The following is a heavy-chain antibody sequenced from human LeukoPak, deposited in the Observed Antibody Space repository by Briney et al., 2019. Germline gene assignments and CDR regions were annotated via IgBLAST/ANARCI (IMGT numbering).Heavy chain of an antibody. V-gene: IGHV4-4*02. CDR1: GGSISSSNW. CDR3: ARGGYYGSGNDFRFDP. D-gene: IGHD3-10*01. Sequence: SGTLSLTCAVSGGSISSSNWWSWVRQPPGKGLEWIGEIYHSGSTNYNPSLKSRVTISVDKSKNQFSLKLKSVTAADTAVYYCARGGYYGSGNDFRFDPWGQGTLVTDSS. J-gene: IGHJ5*02. CDR2: IYHSGST.